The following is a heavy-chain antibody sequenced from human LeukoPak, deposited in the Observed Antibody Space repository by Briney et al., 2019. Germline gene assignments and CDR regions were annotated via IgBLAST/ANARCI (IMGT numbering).Heavy chain of an antibody. CDR1: GFTFSSYA. V-gene: IGHV3-23*01. D-gene: IGHD3-3*01. J-gene: IGHJ4*02. CDR2: ISGSGGST. CDR3: AKTYLYGFWSGYHEIDY. Sequence: GGSLRLSCAASGFTFSSYAMSWVRQAPGKGLEWVSAISGSGGSTYNADSVKGRFTISRDNSKNTLYLQMNSLRAEDTAVYYCAKTYLYGFWSGYHEIDYWGQGTLVTVSS.